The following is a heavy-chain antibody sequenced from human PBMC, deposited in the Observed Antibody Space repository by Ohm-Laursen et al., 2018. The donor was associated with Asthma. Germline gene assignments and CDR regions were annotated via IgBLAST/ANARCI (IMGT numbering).Heavy chain of an antibody. CDR3: ARGLRGLLTD. Sequence: SDTLSLTCAVYGGSFSGYYWSWIRQPPGKGLEWIGEINHSGSTNYNPSLKSRVTISVDTSKNQFSLKLSSVTAADTAVYYCARGLRGLLTDWGQGTLVTVSS. J-gene: IGHJ4*02. CDR2: INHSGST. D-gene: IGHD2-21*02. CDR1: GGSFSGYY. V-gene: IGHV4-34*01.